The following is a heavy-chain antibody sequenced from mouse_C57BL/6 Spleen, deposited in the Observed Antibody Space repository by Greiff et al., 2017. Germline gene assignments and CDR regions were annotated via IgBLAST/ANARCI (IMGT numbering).Heavy chain of an antibody. D-gene: IGHD1-1*01. CDR2: IDPSASST. CDR3: ARSPSYYYGSSYVNWYFDV. V-gene: IGHV1-50*01. J-gene: IGHJ1*03. CDR1: GYTFTSYW. Sequence: QVQLQQPGAELVKPGASVKLSCKASGYTFTSYWMQWVKQRPGQGLEWIGEIDPSASSTNYNQKFTGKATLTVDTSSSTAYMQLSSLTSEDSAVYYCARSPSYYYGSSYVNWYFDVWGTGTTVTVSS.